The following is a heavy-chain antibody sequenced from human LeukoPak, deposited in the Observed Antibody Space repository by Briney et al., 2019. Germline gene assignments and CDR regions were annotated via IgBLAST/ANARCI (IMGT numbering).Heavy chain of an antibody. V-gene: IGHV3-7*01. CDR3: ATYTHWVAGDV. J-gene: IGHJ6*02. Sequence: GGSLRLSCAASGFILSKSWMSWVRQAPGKGLEWVANMNGDGSVKDYVDSVKGRFTISRDNARQSLYLQMSDLRAEDTAVYYCATYTHWVAGDVWGQGTTVTVSS. D-gene: IGHD3-16*01. CDR2: MNGDGSVK. CDR1: GFILSKSW.